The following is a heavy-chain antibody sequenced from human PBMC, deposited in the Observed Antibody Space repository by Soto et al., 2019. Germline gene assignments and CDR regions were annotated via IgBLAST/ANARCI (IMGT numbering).Heavy chain of an antibody. CDR2: IYYTGST. CDR3: ARIEMASIK. Sequence: PSETLSLTCIVSGASIRSGVYYWIWLRQSPGKGLEWIGHIYYTGSTFYSPSLKSRLTISLDTSKNQFSLDLRSVTAADTAMYYCARIEMASIKWGRGTLVTVSS. J-gene: IGHJ4*02. V-gene: IGHV4-31*03. CDR1: GASIRSGVYY.